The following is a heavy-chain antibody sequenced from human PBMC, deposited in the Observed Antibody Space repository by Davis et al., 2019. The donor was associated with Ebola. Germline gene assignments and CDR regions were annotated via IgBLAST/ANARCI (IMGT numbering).Heavy chain of an antibody. J-gene: IGHJ6*04. Sequence: GESLKISCADSVITFSSYAMTWVRQAPGKGLEWVSAISGSGGTTYYAGSVKGRFTVSRDNSKKTMYLQMNSLRAEDTAIYFCVKGLYSLMDVWGKGTTVTVSS. CDR2: ISGSGGTT. CDR3: VKGLYSLMDV. CDR1: VITFSSYA. D-gene: IGHD6-13*01. V-gene: IGHV3-23*01.